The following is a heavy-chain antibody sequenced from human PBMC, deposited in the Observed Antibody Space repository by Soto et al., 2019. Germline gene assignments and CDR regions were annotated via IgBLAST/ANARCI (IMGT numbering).Heavy chain of an antibody. CDR1: GYTFTSYA. V-gene: IGHV1-3*01. J-gene: IGHJ5*02. CDR3: ARPNHRRGVMYNWFDP. CDR2: INAGNGNT. Sequence: QVQLVQSGAEVKKPGASVKVSCKASGYTFTSYAMHWVRQAPGQRLEWMGWINAGNGNTKYSQKFQGRVTITRDTSASTAYMELSSLRSEDTAVYYCARPNHRRGVMYNWFDPWGQGTLVTVSS. D-gene: IGHD3-10*01.